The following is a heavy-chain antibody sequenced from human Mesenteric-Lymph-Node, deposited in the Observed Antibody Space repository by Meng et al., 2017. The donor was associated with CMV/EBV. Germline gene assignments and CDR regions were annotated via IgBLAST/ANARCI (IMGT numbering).Heavy chain of an antibody. V-gene: IGHV5-10-1*01. CDR2: IDPSDSYT. CDR3: ARWDGSGSYRYYFDY. J-gene: IGHJ4*02. CDR1: GYSFTSYW. D-gene: IGHD3-10*01. Sequence: SGYSFTSYWISWVRQMPGKGLEWMGRIDPSDSYTNYSPSFQGHVTISADKSISTAYLQWSSLKASDTAMYYCARWDGSGSYRYYFDYWGQGTLVTVSS.